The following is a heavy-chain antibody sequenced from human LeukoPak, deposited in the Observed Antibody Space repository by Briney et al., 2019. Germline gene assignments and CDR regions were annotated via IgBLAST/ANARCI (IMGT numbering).Heavy chain of an antibody. Sequence: GGSLRLSCAASGFTFSSYSMNWVRQAPGKGLEWVSSISSSSSYIYYADSVKGRFTISRDNAKNSLYLQMNGLRAEDTAVYYCARDVYLSYDILTGSPFDYWGQGTLVTVSS. CDR1: GFTFSSYS. J-gene: IGHJ4*02. CDR3: ARDVYLSYDILTGSPFDY. D-gene: IGHD3-9*01. V-gene: IGHV3-21*01. CDR2: ISSSSSYI.